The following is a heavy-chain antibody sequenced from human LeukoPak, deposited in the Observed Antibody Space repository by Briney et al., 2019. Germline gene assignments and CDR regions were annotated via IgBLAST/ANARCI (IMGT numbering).Heavy chain of an antibody. CDR3: ARGAHRGIVVPAASRFDFDY. D-gene: IGHD2-2*01. J-gene: IGHJ4*02. CDR2: IIPIFGTA. Sequence: SVKVSCKASGGTFSSYAISWVRQAPGQGLEWMGGIIPIFGTANYAQKFQGRVTITADESTSTAYMELSSLRSEDTAVYYCARGAHRGIVVPAASRFDFDYWGQGTLVTVSS. V-gene: IGHV1-69*01. CDR1: GGTFSSYA.